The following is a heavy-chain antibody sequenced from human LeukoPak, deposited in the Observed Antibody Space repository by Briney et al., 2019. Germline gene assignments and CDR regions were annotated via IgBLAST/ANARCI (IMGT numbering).Heavy chain of an antibody. D-gene: IGHD1-14*01. CDR2: IISSGSTI. V-gene: IGHV3-48*03. CDR1: GFTISSYE. Sequence: GSLRLSCAASGFTISSYEINWVRQAPGKGLQGVSYIISSGSTIYYADSVKGRFTISRDNTKNSLYLQKKNQLIADTAVYYCWREKPELDYWGQGTMVTVSS. J-gene: IGHJ4*02. CDR3: WREKPELDY.